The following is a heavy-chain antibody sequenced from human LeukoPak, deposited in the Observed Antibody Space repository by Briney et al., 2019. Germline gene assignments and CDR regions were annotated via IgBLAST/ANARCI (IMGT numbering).Heavy chain of an antibody. CDR3: ARAETAMAPFDY. V-gene: IGHV4-59*01. CDR2: ISYSGST. Sequence: PSETLSLTCTVSGGSITNNYWSWLRQPPGKGLEWIGYISYSGSTNYNPSLKSRVTISVDTSKKKFSLKLNSVTAADTAVYYCARAETAMAPFDYWGQGTLVTVSS. CDR1: GGSITNNY. D-gene: IGHD5-18*01. J-gene: IGHJ4*02.